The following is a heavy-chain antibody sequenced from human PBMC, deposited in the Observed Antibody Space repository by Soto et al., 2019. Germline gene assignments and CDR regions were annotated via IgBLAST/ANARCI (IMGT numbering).Heavy chain of an antibody. Sequence: GSLRLSCAASVFTFSSYAMSWVRQGPGKGLEWVSAISGSGGSTYYADSVKGRFTMSRDNSKNTLYLQMNSLRAEDTAVYYCAKAVRHCSSTSCWPLLFDYWGQGTLVSVS. J-gene: IGHJ4*02. D-gene: IGHD2-2*01. CDR2: ISGSGGST. V-gene: IGHV3-23*01. CDR3: AKAVRHCSSTSCWPLLFDY. CDR1: VFTFSSYA.